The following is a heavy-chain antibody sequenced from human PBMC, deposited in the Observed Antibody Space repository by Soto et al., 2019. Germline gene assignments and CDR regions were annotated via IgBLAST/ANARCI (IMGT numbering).Heavy chain of an antibody. CDR2: VLSKTDGGTT. CDR3: ATYDHLWGSTRYRWAY. J-gene: IGHJ4*02. Sequence: EVQLVESGGGLVKPGESLSLSCTASGFSFTSAWMSWVRQAPGKGLEWVARVLSKTDGGTTDYAGPVKGRFTISRDDSENKVHLQMNSLKSEDTAVYYCATYDHLWGSTRYRWAYWGQGTLVTVSS. CDR1: GFSFTSAW. V-gene: IGHV3-15*01. D-gene: IGHD3-16*02.